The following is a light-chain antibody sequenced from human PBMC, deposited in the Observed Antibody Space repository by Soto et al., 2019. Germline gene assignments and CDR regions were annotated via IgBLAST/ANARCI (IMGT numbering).Light chain of an antibody. V-gene: IGKV1-5*01. Sequence: DIQMTQSPSTLSASVGDRVTITCRASQSVRSWLAWYQQKPGRAPKFLIYAASTLQSGVPSRFSGSGSGTDFTLTISSLQPEDFATYYCQKLNSYPATFGPGTKVDIK. CDR2: AAS. CDR3: QKLNSYPAT. CDR1: QSVRSW. J-gene: IGKJ3*01.